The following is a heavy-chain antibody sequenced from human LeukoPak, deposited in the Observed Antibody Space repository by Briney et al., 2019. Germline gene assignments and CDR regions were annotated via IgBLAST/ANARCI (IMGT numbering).Heavy chain of an antibody. J-gene: IGHJ4*02. D-gene: IGHD3-10*01. V-gene: IGHV3-7*05. CDR1: GFTFSTYW. CDR3: ARDRGSQDY. Sequence: PGGSLRLSCAASGFTFSTYWMSWVRQAPGKGLEWVANIKEDGSEINYADSVRGRFTISRDNAKNSLYLQMNSLRAEDTAVYYCARDRGSQDYWGQGTLVTVSS. CDR2: IKEDGSEI.